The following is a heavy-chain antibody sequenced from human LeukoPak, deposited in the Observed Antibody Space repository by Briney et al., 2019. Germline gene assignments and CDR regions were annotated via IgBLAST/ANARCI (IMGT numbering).Heavy chain of an antibody. J-gene: IGHJ1*01. CDR3: ARDAYQGVTYYDFWSGPSKGTKLGYFQH. D-gene: IGHD3-3*01. Sequence: SETLSLTCTVSGGSISSFYWSWVRQPPGKGLEWIGYIYHSGSTYYNPSLKSRVTISVDRSKNQFSLKLSSVTAADTAVYYCARDAYQGVTYYDFWSGPSKGTKLGYFQHWGQGTLVTVSS. CDR2: IYHSGST. CDR1: GGSISSFY. V-gene: IGHV4-59*12.